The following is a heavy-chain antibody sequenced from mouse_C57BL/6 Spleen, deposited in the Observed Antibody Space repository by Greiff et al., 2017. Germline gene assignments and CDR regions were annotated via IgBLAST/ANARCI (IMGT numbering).Heavy chain of an antibody. J-gene: IGHJ2*01. V-gene: IGHV1-4*01. CDR1: GYTFTSYT. Sequence: VKLQQSGAELARPGASVKMSCKASGYTFTSYTMHWVKQRPGQGLEWIGYINPSSGYTKYNQKFKDKATLTADKSSSTAYMQLSSLTSEDAAVYYCARSGNGNFDYWGQGTTLTVSS. CDR2: INPSSGYT. D-gene: IGHD2-1*01. CDR3: ARSGNGNFDY.